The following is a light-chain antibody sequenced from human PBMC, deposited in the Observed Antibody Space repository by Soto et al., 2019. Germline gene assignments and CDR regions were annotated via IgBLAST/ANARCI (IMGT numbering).Light chain of an antibody. V-gene: IGKV1-39*01. CDR2: ASS. CDR3: QQSFTTPRT. J-gene: IGKJ2*01. CDR1: QTISGY. Sequence: DIQMTQSPSSLSASVGDTVTISCRASQTISGYLNWYQQTPGKPPKLLIYASSSFQSAVPSRFSGGGSGTDFTLTISGLQPEDFGTDYCQQSFTTPRTFGQGTKRE.